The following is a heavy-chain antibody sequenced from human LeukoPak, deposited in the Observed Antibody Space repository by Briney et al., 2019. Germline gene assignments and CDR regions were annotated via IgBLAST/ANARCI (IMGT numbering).Heavy chain of an antibody. Sequence: ASVKVSCKASGYTFTSYGISWVRQAPGQGLEWMGWISAYNGNTNYAQKLQGRVTMTTDTSTSTAYMELRSLRSDDTAVYYCARTRTVRVLRYFDWLSPVGAFDIWGQGTMVTVSS. V-gene: IGHV1-18*01. CDR2: ISAYNGNT. J-gene: IGHJ3*02. D-gene: IGHD3-9*01. CDR3: ARTRTVRVLRYFDWLSPVGAFDI. CDR1: GYTFTSYG.